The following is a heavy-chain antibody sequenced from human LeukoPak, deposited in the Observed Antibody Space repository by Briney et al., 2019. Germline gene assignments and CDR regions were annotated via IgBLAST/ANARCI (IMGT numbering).Heavy chain of an antibody. J-gene: IGHJ4*02. D-gene: IGHD3-10*01. CDR3: ARDGGSGVLNPFDY. Sequence: PGGSLRLSCAASGFTFSSYDMLWIRQAPGKGLEGVADIWYNGSNNYYAASVRGRFTISRDNSKKKLYLQMNSLRAEDTAVYVCARDGGSGVLNPFDYGGQGTLVTVSS. CDR1: GFTFSSYD. CDR2: IWYNGSNN. V-gene: IGHV3-33*08.